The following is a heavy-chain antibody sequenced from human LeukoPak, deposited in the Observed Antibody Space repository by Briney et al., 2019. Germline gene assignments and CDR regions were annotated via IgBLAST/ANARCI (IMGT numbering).Heavy chain of an antibody. CDR2: IYTSGST. D-gene: IGHD1-26*01. CDR3: ARDPTAIVGATKGDY. CDR1: GGSISSYY. V-gene: IGHV4-4*07. Sequence: SETLSLTRTVSGGSISSYYWSWIRQPAGKGLEWIGRIYTSGSTNYNPSLKSRVTMSVDTSKNQFSLKLSSVTAADTAVYYCARDPTAIVGATKGDYWGQGTLVTVSS. J-gene: IGHJ4*02.